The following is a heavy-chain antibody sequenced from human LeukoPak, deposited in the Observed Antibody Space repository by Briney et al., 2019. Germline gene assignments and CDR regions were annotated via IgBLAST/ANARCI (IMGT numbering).Heavy chain of an antibody. D-gene: IGHD5-24*01. Sequence: GGSLRLSCAVSGFTFSSYWMHWVRQTPGKGLVWVSRINTDGSRTNNADSVKGRFTISRDNAKDILYLQMNSLRAEDTAVYYCARDKETATTADLGFWGQGTLVTVSS. CDR3: ARDKETATTADLGF. J-gene: IGHJ4*02. CDR1: GFTFSSYW. V-gene: IGHV3-74*01. CDR2: INTDGSRT.